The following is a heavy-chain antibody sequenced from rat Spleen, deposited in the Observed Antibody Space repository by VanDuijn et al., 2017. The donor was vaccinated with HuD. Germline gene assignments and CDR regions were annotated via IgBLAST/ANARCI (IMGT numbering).Heavy chain of an antibody. CDR1: GFTFSNYD. CDR2: ISPSGGST. D-gene: IGHD1-5*01. J-gene: IGHJ4*01. Sequence: EVQLVESGGGLVQPGRSMKLSCAASGFTFSNYDMAWVRQAPTMGLEWVASISPSGGSTHYRDSAKGRFTISRDSAKSTLYLQMDSLRSEDTATYYCARIGTTHYYVMDAWGQGASVTVSS. CDR3: ARIGTTHYYVMDA. V-gene: IGHV5-25*01.